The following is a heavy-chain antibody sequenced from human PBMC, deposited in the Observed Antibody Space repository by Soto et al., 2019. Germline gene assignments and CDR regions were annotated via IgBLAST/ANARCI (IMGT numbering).Heavy chain of an antibody. CDR3: ARANSYGPTASDY. CDR2: IYYSGST. V-gene: IGHV4-30-4*01. Sequence: SETLSLTCTVSGGSISSGDYYWSWIRQPPGKGLEWIGYIYYSGSTYYNPSLKSRVTISVDTSKNQFSLKLSSVTAADTAVYYCARANSYGPTASDYWGQGTPVTVS. J-gene: IGHJ4*02. CDR1: GGSISSGDYY. D-gene: IGHD5-18*01.